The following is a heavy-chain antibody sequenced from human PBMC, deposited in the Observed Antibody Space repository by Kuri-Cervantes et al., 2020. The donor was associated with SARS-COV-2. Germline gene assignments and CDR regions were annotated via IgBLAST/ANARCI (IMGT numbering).Heavy chain of an antibody. CDR3: SSGGSQREWYY. CDR1: RSTFNNYD. V-gene: IGHV3-43*02. J-gene: IGHJ4*02. Sequence: GGSLRLSCAASRSTFNNYDLIWVRQAPGKGLEWVSLISWDGGSTYYADSVKGRFTISRDNSKDSLFLQMNSLRSEDTAFYYCSSGGSQREWYYWGQGTLVTVSS. CDR2: ISWDGGST. D-gene: IGHD3-16*01.